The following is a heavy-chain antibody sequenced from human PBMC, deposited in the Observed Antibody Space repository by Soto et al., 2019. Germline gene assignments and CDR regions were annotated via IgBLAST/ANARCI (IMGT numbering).Heavy chain of an antibody. CDR3: APHPGGGGY. CDR2: IYSGGYT. V-gene: IGHV3-53*01. J-gene: IGHJ4*02. Sequence: EVQLVESGGGLIQPGGSLRLSCAVSGFTVSNNYMSWVRQAPGKGLEGVSVIYSGGYTAYGDSVKGRFTISRDNSKNTLFLKKKGRGPAARAVFYWAPHPGGGGYWGQGTLVTVSS. D-gene: IGHD3-10*01. CDR1: GFTVSNNY.